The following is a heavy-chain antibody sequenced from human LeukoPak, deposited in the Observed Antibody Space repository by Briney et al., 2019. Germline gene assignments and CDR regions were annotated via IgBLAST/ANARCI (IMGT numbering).Heavy chain of an antibody. J-gene: IGHJ3*02. Sequence: PGRSLRLSCAASGFTFSRYVMYWVRQAPGKGLEWVAIISYDGSNKYYADSVKGQFTISRDNAKNSLYLQMNSLRAEDTAVYYCAREDLSGSYLLDAFDIWGQGTMVTVSS. CDR3: AREDLSGSYLLDAFDI. V-gene: IGHV3-30-3*01. CDR1: GFTFSRYV. D-gene: IGHD1-26*01. CDR2: ISYDGSNK.